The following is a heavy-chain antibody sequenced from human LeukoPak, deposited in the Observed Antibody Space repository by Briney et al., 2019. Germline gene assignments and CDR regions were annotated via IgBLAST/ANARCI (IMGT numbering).Heavy chain of an antibody. Sequence: GGSLRLSCAASGFTFDDYAMHWVRHAPGKGLEWVSGICWNSGSIGYADSVKGRFTISRDNDKNSLYLQMNSLRAEDTALYYCARERLYYDFWSGTSRNDAFDIWGQGTMVTVSS. CDR3: ARERLYYDFWSGTSRNDAFDI. CDR2: ICWNSGSI. V-gene: IGHV3-9*01. J-gene: IGHJ3*02. CDR1: GFTFDDYA. D-gene: IGHD3-3*01.